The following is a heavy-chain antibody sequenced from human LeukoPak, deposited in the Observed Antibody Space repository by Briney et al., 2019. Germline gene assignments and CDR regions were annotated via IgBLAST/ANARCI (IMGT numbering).Heavy chain of an antibody. Sequence: PGGSLRLSCAASGFTFSNAWMSWVRQAPGKGLEWVGRIKSKTDGGTTDYAAPVKGRFTISRGDSKNTVYLQRTSLKTEDTDVYYFTIRSGTIGYWGQGTLVTVSS. CDR2: IKSKTDGGTT. J-gene: IGHJ4*02. CDR1: GFTFSNAW. CDR3: TIRSGTIGY. D-gene: IGHD1-26*01. V-gene: IGHV3-15*01.